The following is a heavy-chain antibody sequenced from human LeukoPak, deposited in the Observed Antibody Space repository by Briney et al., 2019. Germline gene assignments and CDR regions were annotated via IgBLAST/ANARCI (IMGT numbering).Heavy chain of an antibody. J-gene: IGHJ4*02. D-gene: IGHD3-16*01. CDR1: GFTFSGSW. CDR2: INTDGSGT. Sequence: EGSLRLSCEASGFTFSGSWMHWVRQAPGKGLEWVSRINTDGSGTSYADSVKGRFTISRDNAKNTLYPQMNSLRAEDTAVYYCARSMGEGGQGTLVTVSS. V-gene: IGHV3-74*01. CDR3: ARSMGE.